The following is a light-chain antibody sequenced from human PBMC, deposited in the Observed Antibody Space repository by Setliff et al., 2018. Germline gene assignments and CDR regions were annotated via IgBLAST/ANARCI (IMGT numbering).Light chain of an antibody. J-gene: IGLJ1*01. CDR2: EVS. CDR3: CSYAGGSTYG. V-gene: IGLV2-14*01. Sequence: QSALTQPASVSGSPGQSITISCTGSNSDVGGYNYVSWYQQYPGKAPKLMIYEVSDRPSGVSNRFSGSKSGNTASLTISGLQAEDEADYYCCSYAGGSTYGFGTGTKVTVL. CDR1: NSDVGGYNY.